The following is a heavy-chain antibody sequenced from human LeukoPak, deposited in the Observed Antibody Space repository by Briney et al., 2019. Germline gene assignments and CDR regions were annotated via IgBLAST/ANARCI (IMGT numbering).Heavy chain of an antibody. Sequence: GGSLRLSCAASGFTFSSYAMSWVRQAPGKGLESVSAISGSGGSTYYADSVKGRFTISRDNSKNTLYLQMNSLRAEDTAVYYCAKDKGDSSGWLYYFDYWGQGTLVTVSS. CDR3: AKDKGDSSGWLYYFDY. J-gene: IGHJ4*02. D-gene: IGHD6-19*01. CDR1: GFTFSSYA. CDR2: ISGSGGST. V-gene: IGHV3-23*01.